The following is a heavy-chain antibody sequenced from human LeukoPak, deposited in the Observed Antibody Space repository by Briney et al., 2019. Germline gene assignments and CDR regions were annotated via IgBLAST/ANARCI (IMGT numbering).Heavy chain of an antibody. V-gene: IGHV3-9*01. CDR2: ISWNSGSI. J-gene: IGHJ6*02. CDR1: GFTFSSYA. CDR3: AKLDV. Sequence: GGSLRLSCAASGFTFSSYAMSWVRQAPGKGLEWVSGISWNSGSIGYADSVKGRFTISRDNAENSLYLQMNSLRAEDTALYYCAKLDVWGQGTTVTVSS.